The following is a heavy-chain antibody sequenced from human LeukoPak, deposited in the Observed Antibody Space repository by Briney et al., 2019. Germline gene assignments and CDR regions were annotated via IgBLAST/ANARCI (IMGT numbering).Heavy chain of an antibody. CDR2: MYYSGST. J-gene: IGHJ3*02. V-gene: IGHV4-39*07. Sequence: PSETLSLTCTVSGDSISSNSYYWGWIRQPPGKGLEWIGSMYYSGSTYYNSSLKSRVTISVDTSKNQFSLKLTSVTTADTAVYYCAGEDYFDSSGYASWRFDIWGQGTMVTVSS. CDR3: AGEDYFDSSGYASWRFDI. D-gene: IGHD3-22*01. CDR1: GDSISSNSYY.